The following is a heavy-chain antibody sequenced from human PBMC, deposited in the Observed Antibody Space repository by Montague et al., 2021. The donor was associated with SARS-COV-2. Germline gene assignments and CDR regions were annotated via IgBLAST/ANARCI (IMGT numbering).Heavy chain of an antibody. J-gene: IGHJ6*02. V-gene: IGHV4-34*01. CDR3: ARTRSTHGDSTYYNYDMDV. Sequence: SETLSLTCAVYGGSFSGYYWSWIRQPPGKGLEWIGEINRYGSTNYNPSLKGRVTISVDVSKNQFSLKLSSVTAADTAVYYCARTRSTHGDSTYYNYDMDVWGQGTTVTVAS. D-gene: IGHD2-21*02. CDR2: INRYGST. CDR1: GGSFSGYY.